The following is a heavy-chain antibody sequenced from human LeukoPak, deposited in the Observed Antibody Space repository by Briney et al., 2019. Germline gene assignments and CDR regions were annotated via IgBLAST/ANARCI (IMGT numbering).Heavy chain of an antibody. D-gene: IGHD2-21*01. Sequence: GGSLRLSCAASGFTVSSNYMSWVRQAPGKGLEWVSVIYSGGSAYYADSVKGRSTISRDNSKNTLYLQMNSLRAEDTAVYYCANSDGLAYCGGDCYSAAFDIWGQGTMVTVSS. V-gene: IGHV3-53*05. CDR3: ANSDGLAYCGGDCYSAAFDI. J-gene: IGHJ3*02. CDR1: GFTVSSNY. CDR2: IYSGGSA.